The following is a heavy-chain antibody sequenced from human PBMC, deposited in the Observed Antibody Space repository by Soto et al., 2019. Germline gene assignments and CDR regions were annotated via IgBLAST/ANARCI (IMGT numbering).Heavy chain of an antibody. Sequence: PSETLSLTCAVSGGSISSGGYSWSWIRQPPGKGLEWIGYIYHSGSTYYNPSLKSRVTISVDRSKNQFSLKLSSVTAADTAVYYCARSSYYYDSSGSLVDYWGQGTLVTVS. D-gene: IGHD3-22*01. J-gene: IGHJ4*02. CDR3: ARSSYYYDSSGSLVDY. CDR2: IYHSGST. V-gene: IGHV4-30-2*01. CDR1: GGSISSGGYS.